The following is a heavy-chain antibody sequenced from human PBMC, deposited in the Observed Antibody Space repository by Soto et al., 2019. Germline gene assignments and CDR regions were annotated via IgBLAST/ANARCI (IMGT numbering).Heavy chain of an antibody. D-gene: IGHD3-3*01. CDR2: IYYSGST. V-gene: IGHV4-59*01. J-gene: IGHJ3*02. CDR3: AREDFGVVTPRGAFDI. CDR1: GGSISSYY. Sequence: PSGTLSLTCTVSGGSISSYYWSWIRQPPGKGLEWIGYIYYSGSTNYNPSLKSRVTISVDTSKNQFSLKLSSVTAADTAVYYCAREDFGVVTPRGAFDIWGQGTMVTVS.